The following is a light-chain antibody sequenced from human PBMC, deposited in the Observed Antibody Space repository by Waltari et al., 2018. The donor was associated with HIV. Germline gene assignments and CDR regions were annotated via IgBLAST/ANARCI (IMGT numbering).Light chain of an antibody. Sequence: QSALTQPRSVSGSPGQSVTISCTGTSSELGYFHHFSWYQQYTGQAPQVIIYEVNQPPSGVPDRFTGSKSGITASLTISGLQGEDEADYYCCSYAGAYTYVFGTGTKVNVL. J-gene: IGLJ1*01. V-gene: IGLV2-11*01. CDR1: SSELGYFHH. CDR3: CSYAGAYTYV. CDR2: EVN.